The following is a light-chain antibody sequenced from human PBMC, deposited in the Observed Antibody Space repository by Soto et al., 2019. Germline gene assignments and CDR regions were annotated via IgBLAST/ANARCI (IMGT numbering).Light chain of an antibody. J-gene: IGLJ1*01. CDR1: SSDIGGYDF. CDR2: DVS. V-gene: IGLV2-14*03. Sequence: QSVLTQPASVSGSPGQSITISCTGTSSDIGGYDFVSWYQQHPGKAPKLMIYDVSNRPSGVSNRFSGSKSGNTASLTISGLQAEDESDYYCSSYTIHSILLFVTGTKVTVL. CDR3: SSYTIHSILL.